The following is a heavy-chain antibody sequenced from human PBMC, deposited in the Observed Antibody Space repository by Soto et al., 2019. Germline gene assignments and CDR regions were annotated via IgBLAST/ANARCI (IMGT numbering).Heavy chain of an antibody. J-gene: IGHJ4*02. D-gene: IGHD6-19*01. CDR1: GYTFTSYD. CDR3: ARDLSSGWLTFDY. Sequence: ASVKVSCKASGYTFTSYDINWVRQAAGQGLEWMGWMNPNSGNTGYAQKFQGRVTMTRNTSISTAYMELSSLRSEDTAVYYCARDLSSGWLTFDYWGQGTLVTVSS. V-gene: IGHV1-8*01. CDR2: MNPNSGNT.